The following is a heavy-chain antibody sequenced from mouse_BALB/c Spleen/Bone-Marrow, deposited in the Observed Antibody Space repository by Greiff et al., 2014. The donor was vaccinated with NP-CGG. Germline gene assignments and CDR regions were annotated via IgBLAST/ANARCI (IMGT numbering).Heavy chain of an antibody. CDR1: DYTFTSYW. CDR3: TRGGRPPFDY. J-gene: IGHJ2*01. V-gene: IGHV1S22*01. CDR2: IYPGSGST. Sequence: LQQPGSELVRPGASVKLSCKASDYTFTSYWMHWVKQRPGQGLEWIGNIYPGSGSTNYDEKFKSKATLTVDTSSSTAYMQLSSLTSEDSAVYYCTRGGRPPFDYWGQGTTLTVSS. D-gene: IGHD2-12*01.